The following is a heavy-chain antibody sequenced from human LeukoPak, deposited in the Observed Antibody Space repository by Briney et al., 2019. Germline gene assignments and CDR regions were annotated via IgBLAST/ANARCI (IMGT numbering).Heavy chain of an antibody. CDR1: SGSISSYY. D-gene: IGHD3-3*01. Sequence: SETLSLTCTVSSGSISSYYWSWIRQPPGKGLEWIGSIYHSGSTYYNPSLKSRVTISVDTSKNQFSLKLSSVTAADTAVYYCARVNLRFLEWFPFDYWGQGTLVTVSS. V-gene: IGHV4-59*08. CDR2: IYHSGST. CDR3: ARVNLRFLEWFPFDY. J-gene: IGHJ4*02.